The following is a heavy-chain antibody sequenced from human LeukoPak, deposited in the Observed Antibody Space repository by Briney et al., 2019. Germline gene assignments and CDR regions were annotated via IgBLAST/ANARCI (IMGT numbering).Heavy chain of an antibody. D-gene: IGHD6-13*01. CDR3: ARMEPGIAAAGTEI. J-gene: IGHJ4*02. CDR1: GGSISSYY. CDR2: IYHSGST. V-gene: IGHV4-59*01. Sequence: PSETLSLTCTVSGGSISSYYWSWIRQPPGKGLEWIGYIYHSGSTKYNPSLKSRVTISVGTSKNQFSLKLSFVTAADTAVYYCARMEPGIAAAGTEIWGQGTLVTVSS.